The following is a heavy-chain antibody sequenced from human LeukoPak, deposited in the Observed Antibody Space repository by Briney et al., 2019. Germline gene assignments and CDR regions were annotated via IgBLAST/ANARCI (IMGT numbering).Heavy chain of an antibody. D-gene: IGHD7-27*01. CDR1: GYTFTGYY. V-gene: IGHV1-2*06. J-gene: IGHJ4*02. CDR3: AREVAGDQWDY. Sequence: SVKVSCKASGYTFTGYYIHWVRQAPGQGLEWMGRISPNSGGTNYAQKFQDRVTMTRDTSISTAYMELSRLRSDDTAVYYCAREVAGDQWDYWGQGALVTVSS. CDR2: ISPNSGGT.